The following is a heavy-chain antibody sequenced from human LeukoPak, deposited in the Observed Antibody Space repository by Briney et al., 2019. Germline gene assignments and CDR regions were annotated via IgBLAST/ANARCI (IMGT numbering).Heavy chain of an antibody. J-gene: IGHJ4*02. V-gene: IGHV4-59*08. D-gene: IGHD5-12*01. CDR3: ARQRGYVLFDY. CDR1: GGSISSYY. Sequence: SETLSLTCTVSGGSISSYYRSWIRQPPGKGLEWIGYIYYSGSTNYNPSLKSRVTISVDTSKNQFSLKLSSVTAADTAVYYCARQRGYVLFDYWGQGTLVTVSS. CDR2: IYYSGST.